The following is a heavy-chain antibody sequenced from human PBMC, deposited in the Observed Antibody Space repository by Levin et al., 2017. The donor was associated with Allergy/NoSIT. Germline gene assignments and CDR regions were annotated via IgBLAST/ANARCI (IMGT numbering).Heavy chain of an antibody. J-gene: IGHJ6*02. Sequence: SCAASGFTFSNAWMSWVRQAPGKGLEWVGRIKSKTDGGTTDYAAPVKGRFTISRDDSKNTLYLQMNSLKTEDTAVYYCTTGGWRGDYYYYYGMDVWGQGTTVTVSS. V-gene: IGHV3-15*01. CDR2: IKSKTDGGTT. D-gene: IGHD4-17*01. CDR1: GFTFSNAW. CDR3: TTGGWRGDYYYYYGMDV.